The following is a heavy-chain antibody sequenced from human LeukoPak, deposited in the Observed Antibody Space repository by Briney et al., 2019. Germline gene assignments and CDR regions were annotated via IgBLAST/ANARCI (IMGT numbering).Heavy chain of an antibody. Sequence: SETLSLTCTVSGASISSYSWSWVRQPAGKGLEWIGRMYTSGSPNYNPSLQSRVTMSVDPSKNHFSLKLSSVTAADTGVYYCARLSSGNAFDIWGQGTMVTVSS. CDR1: GASISSYS. V-gene: IGHV4-4*07. J-gene: IGHJ3*02. CDR2: MYTSGSP. CDR3: ARLSSGNAFDI. D-gene: IGHD3-22*01.